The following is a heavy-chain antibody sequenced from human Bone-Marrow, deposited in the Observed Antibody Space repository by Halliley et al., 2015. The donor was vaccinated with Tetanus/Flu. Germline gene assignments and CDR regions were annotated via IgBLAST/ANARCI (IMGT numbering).Heavy chain of an antibody. CDR2: IYPRDSDT. V-gene: IGHV5-51*01. CDR1: GYIFTNYW. J-gene: IGHJ3*02. CDR3: ARQDFVIVPTVRVRAFDI. D-gene: IGHD2-2*01. Sequence: QLVQSGAELKKPGESLKISCKASGYIFTNYWLGWVRQMPGGGLEWMGIIYPRDSDTRYSPSFQGQITISADKSINTAYLQWDSLRASDSAMYYCARQDFVIVPTVRVRAFDIWGQGTVVTVS.